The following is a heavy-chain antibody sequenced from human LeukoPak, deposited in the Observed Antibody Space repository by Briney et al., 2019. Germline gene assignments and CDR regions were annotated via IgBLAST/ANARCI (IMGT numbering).Heavy chain of an antibody. CDR3: ARAPYCISTACSWYLDL. V-gene: IGHV3-48*03. CDR1: GFTFSSYE. Sequence: GGSLRLSCAASGFTFSSYEMNWVRQAPGKGLEWVSYISSSGSTIYYADSVKGRFTISRDTSKDSLSLHINSLRAEDTAIYYCARAPYCISTACSWYLDLWSRGTLVTVSS. J-gene: IGHJ2*01. CDR2: ISSSGSTI. D-gene: IGHD2-2*01.